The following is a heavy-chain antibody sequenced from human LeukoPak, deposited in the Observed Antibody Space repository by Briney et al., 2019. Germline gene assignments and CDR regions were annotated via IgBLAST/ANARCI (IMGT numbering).Heavy chain of an antibody. J-gene: IGHJ4*02. V-gene: IGHV3-30-3*01. CDR3: ARGSDYYDSSGYFDY. Sequence: GGSLRLACAASGFTFSSYAMHWVRQAPGKGLEWVAVISYDGSNKYYADSVKGRFTISRDNSKNTLYLQMNSLRAEDTAVYYCARGSDYYDSSGYFDYWGQGTLVTVSS. D-gene: IGHD3-22*01. CDR2: ISYDGSNK. CDR1: GFTFSSYA.